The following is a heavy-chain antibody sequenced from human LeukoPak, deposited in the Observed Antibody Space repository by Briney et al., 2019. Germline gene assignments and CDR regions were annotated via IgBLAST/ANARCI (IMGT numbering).Heavy chain of an antibody. CDR1: GGSISSSSYY. CDR2: IYYSGST. V-gene: IGHV4-61*01. CDR3: ARDVPYYMDV. J-gene: IGHJ6*03. Sequence: PSETLSLTCTVSGGSISSSSYYWGWIRQPPGKGLEWIGYIYYSGSTNYNPSLKSRVTISVDTSKNQFSLKLSSVTAADTAVYYCARDVPYYMDVWGKGTTVTVSS.